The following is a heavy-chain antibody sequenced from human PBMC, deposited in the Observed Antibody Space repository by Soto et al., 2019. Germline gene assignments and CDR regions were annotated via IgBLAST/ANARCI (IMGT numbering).Heavy chain of an antibody. D-gene: IGHD2-2*02. J-gene: IGHJ6*02. CDR3: ARRMAVGYCSSTSCYTVGYYYGMDV. V-gene: IGHV1-18*04. CDR2: ISAYNGNT. Sequence: QVQLVQSGAEAKKPGASVKVSCKASGYTFTSYGISWVRQALGQGLEWMGWISAYNGNTNYAQKLQGRVTMTTDTSTSTAYMELRSLRSDDTAVYYCARRMAVGYCSSTSCYTVGYYYGMDVWGQGTTVTVSS. CDR1: GYTFTSYG.